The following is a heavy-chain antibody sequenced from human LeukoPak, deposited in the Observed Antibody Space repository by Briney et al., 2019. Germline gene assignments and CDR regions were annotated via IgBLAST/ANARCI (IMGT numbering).Heavy chain of an antibody. Sequence: GASVKVSCKASGYTFTSYGISWVRQAPGQGLEWMGWISAYNGNTNYAQKLQGRVTMTTDTSTSTAYMELRSLRSDDTAVYYCARDPGIQLWLLLDYYYYGMDVWGQGTTVTVSS. CDR2: ISAYNGNT. CDR1: GYTFTSYG. J-gene: IGHJ6*02. D-gene: IGHD5-18*01. V-gene: IGHV1-18*01. CDR3: ARDPGIQLWLLLDYYYYGMDV.